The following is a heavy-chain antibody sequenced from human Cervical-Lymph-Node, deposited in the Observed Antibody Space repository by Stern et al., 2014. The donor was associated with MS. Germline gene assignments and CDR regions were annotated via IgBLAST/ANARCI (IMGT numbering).Heavy chain of an antibody. CDR1: GYSFTNSW. CDR3: ARQGCATTSCHTIDS. V-gene: IGHV5-51*04. J-gene: IGHJ4*02. Sequence: EVQLVESGAEVKKPGQSLKISCKGSGYSFTNSWIGWVRQMPGKGLELMGIISPVDSETRYSPSFQGQVTNPGDRPINTAYGQWTSLEAPDPAMDYCARQGCATTSCHTIDSWGQGTLITVSS. D-gene: IGHD2-2*02. CDR2: ISPVDSET.